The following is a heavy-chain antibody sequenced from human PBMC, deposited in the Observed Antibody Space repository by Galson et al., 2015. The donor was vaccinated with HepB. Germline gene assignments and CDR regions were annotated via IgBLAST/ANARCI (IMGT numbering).Heavy chain of an antibody. Sequence: SLRLSCAASGFTFSSYSMNWIRQVPGKELERVSYINGGRTTIYYADSVKGRFTVSRDNTKNSLYLQMNSLRAEDTAVYYCARTYYYDSSFYYSPFDPWGQGTLVTVSS. CDR1: GFTFSSYS. D-gene: IGHD3-22*01. CDR2: INGGRTTI. J-gene: IGHJ5*02. CDR3: ARTYYYDSSFYYSPFDP. V-gene: IGHV3-48*04.